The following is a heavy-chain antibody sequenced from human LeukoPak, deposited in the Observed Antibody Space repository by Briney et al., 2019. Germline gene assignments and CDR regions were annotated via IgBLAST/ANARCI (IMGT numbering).Heavy chain of an antibody. J-gene: IGHJ6*02. Sequence: TGGSLILSCAASRFTFSTYGMHWVRQAPGKGLEWVALISYDGINKYYADSVKGRFTVSRDNSNSTLYLQVNSLRAEDTAVYYCSRDSDGMSVWGLGTTVTVSS. CDR2: ISYDGINK. V-gene: IGHV3-30*03. CDR1: RFTFSTYG. CDR3: SRDSDGMSV.